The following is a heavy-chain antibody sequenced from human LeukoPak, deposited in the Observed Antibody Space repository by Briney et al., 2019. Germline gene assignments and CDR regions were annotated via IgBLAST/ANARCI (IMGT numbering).Heavy chain of an antibody. CDR2: IYYSGST. D-gene: IGHD2/OR15-2a*01. CDR1: GGSISSSSYY. Sequence: SETPSLTCTVSGGSISSSSYYWGWIRQPPGKGLEWIGSIYYSGSTYYNPSLKSRVTISVDTSKNQFSLKLSSVTAADTAVYYCARVSKAVTSFCDYWGQGTLVTVSS. CDR3: ARVSKAVTSFCDY. J-gene: IGHJ4*02. V-gene: IGHV4-39*07.